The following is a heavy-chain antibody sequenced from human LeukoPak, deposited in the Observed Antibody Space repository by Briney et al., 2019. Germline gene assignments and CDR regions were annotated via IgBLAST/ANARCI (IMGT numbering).Heavy chain of an antibody. J-gene: IGHJ5*02. V-gene: IGHV3-30-3*01. D-gene: IGHD1-26*01. CDR1: GFTFSSYA. CDR3: ARERAVGATTSWFDP. CDR2: ISYDGSNK. Sequence: GGSLRLSCAASGFTFSSYAMHWVRQAPGKGLEWVAVISYDGSNKYYADSVKGRFTISRDNSKNTLYLQMNSLRAEDTAVYYCARERAVGATTSWFDPWGQGTLVTVSS.